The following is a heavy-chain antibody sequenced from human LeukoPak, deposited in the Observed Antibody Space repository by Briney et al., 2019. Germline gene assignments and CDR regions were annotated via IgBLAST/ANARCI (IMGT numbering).Heavy chain of an antibody. V-gene: IGHV4-4*07. CDR3: ARAGYTSTWTFDY. Sequence: PSETLSLTCSVSGGSVRSYFWSWIRQSAGRGLEHIGRIYSTGSTNYSPSPTNRVSMSVDTSRNQFSLTLTSVTAADTAMYYCARAGYTSTWTFDYWGQGLLVTVSS. CDR2: IYSTGST. D-gene: IGHD3-16*02. CDR1: GGSVRSYF. J-gene: IGHJ4*02.